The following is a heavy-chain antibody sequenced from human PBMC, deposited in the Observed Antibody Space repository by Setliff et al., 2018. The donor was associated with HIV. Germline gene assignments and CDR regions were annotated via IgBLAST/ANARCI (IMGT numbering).Heavy chain of an antibody. V-gene: IGHV3-15*01. CDR3: TTRPRRGSTIFVGP. J-gene: IGHJ5*02. CDR2: VKSKTDGGTT. Sequence: PGGSLRLSCTTSGFTFGDYAMTWVRQAPGKGLEWVGRVKSKTDGGTTDYAAPVKGRFTISRDDSKNTLYLQMNSLKTEDTAVYYCTTRPRRGSTIFVGPWGQGTLVTVSS. D-gene: IGHD3-3*01. CDR1: GFTFGDYA.